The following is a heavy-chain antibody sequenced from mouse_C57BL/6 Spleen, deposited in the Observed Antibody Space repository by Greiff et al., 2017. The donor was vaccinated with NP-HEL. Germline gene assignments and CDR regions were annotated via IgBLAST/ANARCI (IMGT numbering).Heavy chain of an antibody. CDR3: TSSEGNSGLFDY. CDR2: IDPETGGT. J-gene: IGHJ2*01. V-gene: IGHV1-15*01. Sequence: QVQLQQSGAELVRPGASVTLSCKASGYTFTDYEMHWVKQTPVHGLEWIGAIDPETGGTAYNQKFKGKAILTADKSSSTAYMELRSLTSEDSAVDYCTSSEGNSGLFDYWGQGTTLTVSS. CDR1: GYTFTDYE. D-gene: IGHD2-1*01.